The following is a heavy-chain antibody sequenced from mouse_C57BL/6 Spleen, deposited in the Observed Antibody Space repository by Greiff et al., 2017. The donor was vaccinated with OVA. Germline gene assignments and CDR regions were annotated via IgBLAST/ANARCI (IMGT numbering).Heavy chain of an antibody. D-gene: IGHD4-1*01. J-gene: IGHJ1*03. CDR2: ITPNYGPT. Sequence: EVQLVESGPELVKPGASVKISCKASGYSFTDYNMNWVKQSNGKSLEWIGVITPNYGPTSYNQKFKGKATLTVDQSSSTAYMQLNSLTSEDSAGYYRARSGEKKLGGGDWYFDVWGTGTTVTVSS. CDR1: GYSFTDYN. CDR3: ARSGEKKLGGGDWYFDV. V-gene: IGHV1-39*01.